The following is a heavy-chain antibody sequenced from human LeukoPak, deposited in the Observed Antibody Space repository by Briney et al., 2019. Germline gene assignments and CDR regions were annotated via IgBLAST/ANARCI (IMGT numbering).Heavy chain of an antibody. CDR1: GYTFTSYG. CDR3: ARDRYYDSSGYSPY. CDR2: ISAYNGNT. V-gene: IGHV1-18*01. D-gene: IGHD3-22*01. Sequence: GASVKVSCKASGYTFTSYGISWVRQAPGQGLEWMGWISAYNGNTNYAQKLQGRVTMTTDTSTSTAYMELRSLRSDDTAVYYCARDRYYDSSGYSPYWGQGTLVTVSS. J-gene: IGHJ4*02.